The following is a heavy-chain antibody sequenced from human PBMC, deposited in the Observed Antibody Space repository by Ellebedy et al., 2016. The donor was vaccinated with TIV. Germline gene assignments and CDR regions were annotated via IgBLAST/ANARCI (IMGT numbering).Heavy chain of an antibody. Sequence: GGSLRLXCAASGFTFSSHAMSWVRQAPGKGLEWVSSIRRYDGSTVYADSVKGRFTISRDISKNTVYLQMDSLTAEDTAVYYCGKAGSDWFFDYWGRGLLVTVSS. D-gene: IGHD6-19*01. J-gene: IGHJ4*02. CDR2: IRRYDGST. CDR3: GKAGSDWFFDY. CDR1: GFTFSSHA. V-gene: IGHV3-23*01.